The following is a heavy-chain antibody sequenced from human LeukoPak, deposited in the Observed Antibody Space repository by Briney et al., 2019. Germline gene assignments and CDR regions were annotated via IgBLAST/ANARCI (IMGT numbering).Heavy chain of an antibody. D-gene: IGHD6-19*01. V-gene: IGHV3-9*01. CDR1: GFTFYDYA. Sequence: GGSLRLSCAASGFTFYDYAMHWVRHAPGKGLEWVSGISWNSGSIGYADSVKGRFTISRDNAKNSLYLQMNSLRAEETALYYCAKDGDSSGYFDYWGQGTLVTVSS. CDR3: AKDGDSSGYFDY. CDR2: ISWNSGSI. J-gene: IGHJ4*02.